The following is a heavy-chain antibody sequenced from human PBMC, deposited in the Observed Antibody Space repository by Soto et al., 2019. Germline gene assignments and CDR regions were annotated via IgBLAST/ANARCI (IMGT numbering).Heavy chain of an antibody. CDR1: GFTFRSYG. D-gene: IGHD1-20*01. Sequence: PGGSLRLSCSATGFTFRSYGMHWVRQAPGKGLEWVAVISYDGSNKYYADSVKGRFTISRDDSKNTLYLQMNSLRAEDTAVYYCAKSLRITGTFDYWGQGTLVTVSS. V-gene: IGHV3-30*18. J-gene: IGHJ4*02. CDR2: ISYDGSNK. CDR3: AKSLRITGTFDY.